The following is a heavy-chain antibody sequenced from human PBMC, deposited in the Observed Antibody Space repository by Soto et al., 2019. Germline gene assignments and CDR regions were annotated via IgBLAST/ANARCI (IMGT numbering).Heavy chain of an antibody. CDR2: IYYSGST. CDR3: ARLPATKLRHFDY. CDR1: GGSISSYY. Sequence: SETLSLTCTVSGGSISSYYWSWIRQPPGKGLEWIGYIYYSGSTNYNPSLKSRVTISVDTSKNQFSLKLSSVTAADTAVYYCARLPATKLRHFDYWGQGTLVTVSS. D-gene: IGHD2-2*01. J-gene: IGHJ4*02. V-gene: IGHV4-59*08.